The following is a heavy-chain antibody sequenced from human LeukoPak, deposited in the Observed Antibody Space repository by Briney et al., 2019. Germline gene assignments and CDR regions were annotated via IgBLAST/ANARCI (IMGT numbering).Heavy chain of an antibody. Sequence: SETLSLTCTVSGGSISSGGYYWSWIRQHPGKGLEWIGYIYYSGSTYYNPSLKSRVTISVDTSKKQFSLKLSSVTAADTAVYYCALRIMITFGGVTSNAFDIWGQGTMVTVSS. J-gene: IGHJ3*02. CDR2: IYYSGST. V-gene: IGHV4-31*03. CDR3: ALRIMITFGGVTSNAFDI. D-gene: IGHD3-16*01. CDR1: GGSISSGGYY.